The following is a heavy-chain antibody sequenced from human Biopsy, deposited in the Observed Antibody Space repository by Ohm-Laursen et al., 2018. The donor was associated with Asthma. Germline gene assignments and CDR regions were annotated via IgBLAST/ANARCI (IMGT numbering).Heavy chain of an antibody. D-gene: IGHD4-17*01. J-gene: IGHJ4*02. Sequence: ASVKVSCKISGYSLTDLSMHWVRQAPGLGLEWMGGISPIFGSSNYARRFQGRVTMTEDTSTDTAYMELSSLSSDDTAVYYCASDFPKDYVRYNFQFWGQGTLVTVSS. CDR1: GYSLTDLS. V-gene: IGHV1-24*01. CDR3: ASDFPKDYVRYNFQF. CDR2: ISPIFGSS.